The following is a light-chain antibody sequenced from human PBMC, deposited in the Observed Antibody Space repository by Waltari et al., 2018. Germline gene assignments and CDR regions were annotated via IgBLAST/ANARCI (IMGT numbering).Light chain of an antibody. Sequence: EIVLTQSPATLSLSPGERATPSCRTSQSVSSNLAWYQQKPGQAPRLLIYDSSNTATDIPARFSGSGSGTDFTLTISSLEPEDFAVYYCQQRGKWPLTFGGGTKVEIK. CDR2: DSS. CDR1: QSVSSN. CDR3: QQRGKWPLT. J-gene: IGKJ4*01. V-gene: IGKV3-11*01.